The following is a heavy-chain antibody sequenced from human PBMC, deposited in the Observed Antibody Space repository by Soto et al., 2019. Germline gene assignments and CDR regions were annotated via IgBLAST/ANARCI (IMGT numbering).Heavy chain of an antibody. CDR3: ATDLLEMGCSRTSCVGDS. CDR1: GFTFSSYA. V-gene: IGHV3-23*01. J-gene: IGHJ4*02. Sequence: EVQLLESGGGLVQPGGSLRLSCAASGFTFSSYAMSWVRQAPGKGLEWVSAISGSGGSTYYADSVKGRFTISIDNSKNTLYLQLNRLRGEDTAVYYCATDLLEMGCSRTSCVGDSWGQGTLVTVSS. D-gene: IGHD2-2*01. CDR2: ISGSGGST.